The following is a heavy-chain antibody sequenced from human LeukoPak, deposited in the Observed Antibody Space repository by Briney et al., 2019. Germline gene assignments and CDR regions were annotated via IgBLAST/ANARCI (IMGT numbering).Heavy chain of an antibody. V-gene: IGHV3-30*03. J-gene: IGHJ4*02. CDR1: GFTFSSYG. D-gene: IGHD6-13*01. Sequence: PGGSLRLSCAASGFTFSSYGMHWVRQAPGKGLEWVAVTSYDGTNKYYADSVKGRFTISRDNSKNTLYLQMNSLRAEDTAVYYCARDIGTYSSSWYGGDYWGQGTLVTVSS. CDR2: TSYDGTNK. CDR3: ARDIGTYSSSWYGGDY.